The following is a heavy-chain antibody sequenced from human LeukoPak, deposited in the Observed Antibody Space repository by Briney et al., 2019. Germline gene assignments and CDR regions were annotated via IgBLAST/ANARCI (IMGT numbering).Heavy chain of an antibody. J-gene: IGHJ5*01. CDR3: ASDRLLWFGELDS. CDR1: GAPISSSSYY. CDR2: IYYSGSA. D-gene: IGHD3-10*01. Sequence: SETLSLTCTVSGAPISSSSYYWGWIRQPPGKGLEWIGSIYYSGSAYHNPSLKSRVTMSVETSKKQISLKLNSVTAADTAVYYCASDRLLWFGELDSWGQGTLVIVSS. V-gene: IGHV4-39*07.